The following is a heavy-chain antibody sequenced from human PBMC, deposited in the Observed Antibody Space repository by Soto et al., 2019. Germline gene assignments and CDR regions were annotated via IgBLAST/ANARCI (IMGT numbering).Heavy chain of an antibody. CDR2: IYYSGST. Sequence: PSETLSLTCTVSGGSISSSSYYWGWIRQPPGKGLEWIGSIYYSGSTYYNPSLKSRVTISVDTSKNQFSLKLSSVTAADTAVYYCARTYYYDSSVYYLKIFFDYWGQGPLVTVSS. D-gene: IGHD3-22*01. CDR3: ARTYYYDSSVYYLKIFFDY. V-gene: IGHV4-39*01. CDR1: GGSISSSSYY. J-gene: IGHJ4*02.